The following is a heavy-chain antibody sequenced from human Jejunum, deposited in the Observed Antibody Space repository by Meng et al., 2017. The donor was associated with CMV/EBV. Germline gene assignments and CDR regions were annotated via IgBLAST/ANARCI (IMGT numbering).Heavy chain of an antibody. V-gene: IGHV3-30-3*01. Sequence: MHWVRQAPGKGLEWVAFISYDGSNKNYTDSVKGRFTMSRDNSKNTLYLQMNSLRVEDTAVYYCARDPGAYDFWSGPSYYTYGMDVWGQGTTVTVSS. D-gene: IGHD3-3*01. CDR3: ARDPGAYDFWSGPSYYTYGMDV. J-gene: IGHJ6*02. CDR2: ISYDGSNK.